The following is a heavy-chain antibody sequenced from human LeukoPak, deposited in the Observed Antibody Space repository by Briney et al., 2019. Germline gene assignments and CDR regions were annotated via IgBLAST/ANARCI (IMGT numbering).Heavy chain of an antibody. J-gene: IGHJ4*02. CDR2: IDSESST. Sequence: PGGSLRLSCAASGFTVSTNYMNWVRQAPGKGLEWVSVIDSESSTFYADSVKGRFTISRDNSKNTVYLQMSSLRADDTAVYYCAREGTGNRGFDSWGQGTQVTASS. V-gene: IGHV3-53*01. D-gene: IGHD3/OR15-3a*01. CDR1: GFTVSTNY. CDR3: AREGTGNRGFDS.